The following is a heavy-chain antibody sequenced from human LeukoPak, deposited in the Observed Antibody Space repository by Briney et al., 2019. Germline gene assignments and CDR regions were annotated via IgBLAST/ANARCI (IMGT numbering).Heavy chain of an antibody. CDR2: ICHSGRT. Sequence: PSETLSLTCTVSGGSLSSSSSDCWGWIRPPPGKGLEWIGSICHSGRTYYNPSLKSRVTISVDTTENQFSLKVTSVTAADTALYYCAREENTFGSSPGLDYWGQGTLVTVSS. CDR1: GGSLSSSSSDC. V-gene: IGHV4-39*02. J-gene: IGHJ4*02. D-gene: IGHD5-18*01. CDR3: AREENTFGSSPGLDY.